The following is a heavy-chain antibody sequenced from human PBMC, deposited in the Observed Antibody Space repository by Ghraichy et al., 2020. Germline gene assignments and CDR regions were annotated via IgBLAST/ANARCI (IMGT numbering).Heavy chain of an antibody. CDR1: GFTFSSFD. CDR2: ISSGSGLI. V-gene: IGHV3-21*01. CDR3: ARRRDAYNFDY. J-gene: IGHJ4*02. D-gene: IGHD5-24*01. Sequence: GGSLRLSCAASGFTFSSFDMNWVRQAPGRGLDWVASISSGSGLIYYADSVRGRFTIHRDNDRSSLFLHMDSLGAEDTAVYYCARRRDAYNFDYWGQGALATVSS.